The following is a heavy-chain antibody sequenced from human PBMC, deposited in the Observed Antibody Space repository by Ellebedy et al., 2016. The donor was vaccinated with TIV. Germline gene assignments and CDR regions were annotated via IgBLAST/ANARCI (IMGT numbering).Heavy chain of an antibody. D-gene: IGHD3-3*01. CDR1: GGTFSSYA. CDR3: ATSGYYKGSYYYYGMDV. J-gene: IGHJ6*02. V-gene: IGHV1-69*06. Sequence: AASVKVSCKASGGTFSSYAISWVRQAPGQGLEWMGGIIPIFGTANYAQKFQGRVTITADKSTSTAYMELSSLRSEDTAVYYCATSGYYKGSYYYYGMDVWGQGTTVTVSS. CDR2: IIPIFGTA.